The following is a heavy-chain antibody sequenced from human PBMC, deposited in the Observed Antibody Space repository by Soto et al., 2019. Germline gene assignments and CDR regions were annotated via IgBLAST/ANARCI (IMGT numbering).Heavy chain of an antibody. V-gene: IGHV1-3*01. CDR3: ARGCDLCYNYYYVIDC. CDR1: GYTFSRYG. J-gene: IGHJ6*02. D-gene: IGHD2-15*01. CDR2: INAGNGNT. Sequence: ASVKVSCKASGYTFSRYGKHWVRQDPGQRLEWMGWINAGNGNTKYSQKFQARVTITRDTSANTAYMELSSPRTEETAVSYCARGCDLCYNYYYVIDCWGQGTRGTVSS.